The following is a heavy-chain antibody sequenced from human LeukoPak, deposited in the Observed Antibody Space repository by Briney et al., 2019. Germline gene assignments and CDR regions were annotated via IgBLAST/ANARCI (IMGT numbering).Heavy chain of an antibody. CDR2: LNWNAAST. CDR3: ARVGIYGDYGRYFDY. CDR1: GFTFDDFG. D-gene: IGHD4-17*01. V-gene: IGHV3-20*04. J-gene: IGHJ4*02. Sequence: PGRSLRLSCAASGFTFDDFGMSWVRQAPGKGLEWVSGLNWNAASTGYADSVKGRFTISRDNAKNSLYLQMNSLRAEDTALYYCARVGIYGDYGRYFDYWGQGTLVTVSS.